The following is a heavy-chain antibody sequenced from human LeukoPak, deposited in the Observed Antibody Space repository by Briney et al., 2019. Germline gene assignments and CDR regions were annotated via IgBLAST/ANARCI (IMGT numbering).Heavy chain of an antibody. D-gene: IGHD1-26*01. CDR1: EITFRSYA. Sequence: PGGSLRLSCADSEITFRSYAMYWVRQAPGKGLEWVSGISGNSGKTYYADSVKGRFTISRDNAKNSLYLQMNSLRVDDTAFYYCARENSGHYPGYGYWGQGTLVIVSS. CDR2: ISGNSGKT. V-gene: IGHV3-23*01. CDR3: ARENSGHYPGYGY. J-gene: IGHJ4*02.